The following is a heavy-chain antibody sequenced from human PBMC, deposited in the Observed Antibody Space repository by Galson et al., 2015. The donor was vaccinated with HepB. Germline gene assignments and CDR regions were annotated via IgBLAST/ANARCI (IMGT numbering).Heavy chain of an antibody. CDR3: ACGRGDY. CDR1: GFTFSNYW. J-gene: IGHJ4*02. V-gene: IGHV3-74*01. CDR2: INNDGRTT. D-gene: IGHD2-21*01. Sequence: SLRLSCAASGFTFSNYWLLWVRQAPGKELVWVSGINNDGRTTNYADSVKGRFTTSRDNANRMLYLQMNNLRVEDTAIYYCACGRGDYWSQGTLVTVSS.